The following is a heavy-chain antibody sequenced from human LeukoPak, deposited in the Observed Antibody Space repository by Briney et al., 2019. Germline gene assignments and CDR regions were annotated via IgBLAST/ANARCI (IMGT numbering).Heavy chain of an antibody. CDR2: INHSGST. CDR3: ARVPYYDFWSAPYGMDV. Sequence: SETLSLTCAVYGGSFSGYYWSWIRQPPGKGLEWIGEINHSGSTNYNPSLKSRVTISVDTSKNQFSLKLSSVTAADTAVYYCARVPYYDFWSAPYGMDVWGQGTTVTVSS. D-gene: IGHD3-3*01. V-gene: IGHV4-34*01. J-gene: IGHJ6*02. CDR1: GGSFSGYY.